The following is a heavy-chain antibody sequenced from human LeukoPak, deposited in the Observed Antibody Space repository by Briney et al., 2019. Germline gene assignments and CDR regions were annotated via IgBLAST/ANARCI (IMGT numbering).Heavy chain of an antibody. J-gene: IGHJ4*02. CDR3: ARHRGSRVGASDY. CDR2: IYPFDSET. D-gene: IGHD1-26*01. V-gene: IGHV5-51*01. CDR1: GYSFTSYW. Sequence: GESQKISCKGSGYSFTSYWIGWVRQMPGKGLEYMGIIYPFDSETRYSPSFQGQVTISADKSINTAYLQWSSLKASDSAIYYCARHRGSRVGASDYWGQGTLVTVSS.